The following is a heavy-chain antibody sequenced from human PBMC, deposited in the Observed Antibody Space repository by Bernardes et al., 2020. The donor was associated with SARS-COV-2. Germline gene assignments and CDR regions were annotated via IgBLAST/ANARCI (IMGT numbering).Heavy chain of an antibody. D-gene: IGHD1-20*01. CDR3: ARHLPRGPDTDDNLEYYFDF. CDR1: GGSIHSYY. J-gene: IGHJ4*02. Sequence: SETLSLTCTVSGGSIHSYYWSWIRQPPGRGLEWIGYIHYSGSSTYNTSLKSRVPISVDTSQNQFSLKLSAVTAADTAVYYCARHLPRGPDTDDNLEYYFDFWGQGTLVTVSS. V-gene: IGHV4-59*08. CDR2: IHYSGSS.